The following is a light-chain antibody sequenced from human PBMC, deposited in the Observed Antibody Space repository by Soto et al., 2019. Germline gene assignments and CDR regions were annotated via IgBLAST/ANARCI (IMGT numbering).Light chain of an antibody. J-gene: IGKJ2*01. CDR2: EAS. CDR3: HHYDNWPFT. CDR1: QSISTN. Sequence: EIVMTQSPATLSVSPGERATLSCRASQSISTNLAWYRHKPGQAPSLLIYEASTRATGIPARFSGSGSGTEFTLTISSLQSEDFAIYYCHHYDNWPFTFGQGTKLEI. V-gene: IGKV3-15*01.